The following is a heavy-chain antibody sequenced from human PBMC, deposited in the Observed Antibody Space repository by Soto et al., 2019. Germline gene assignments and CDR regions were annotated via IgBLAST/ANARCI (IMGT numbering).Heavy chain of an antibody. CDR2: ISAYNGNT. D-gene: IGHD6-13*01. Sequence: QVLLLQSGAEVKKPWASVKVSCTASGYTFTSYGISWVRQAPGQGLEWMGWISAYNGNTKYVQKFQGRVTMTTDTSTSTAYMELGSLRSDDTAVYYCARDAAAGLNDYWGQGTLVTVSS. J-gene: IGHJ4*02. V-gene: IGHV1-18*01. CDR3: ARDAAAGLNDY. CDR1: GYTFTSYG.